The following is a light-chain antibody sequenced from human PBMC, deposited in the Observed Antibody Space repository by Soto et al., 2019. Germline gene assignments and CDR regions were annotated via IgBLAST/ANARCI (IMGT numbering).Light chain of an antibody. V-gene: IGLV2-14*01. CDR1: SSDVGDNNY. J-gene: IGLJ1*01. CDR2: DVT. Sequence: QSVLTQPASVSGSPGQSITITCTETSSDVGDNNYVSWYQQHPGKAPKLMIYDVTHRPSGISNRFSGSKSGNTASLTISGLQAEDEADYYCSSYTSSSTLYVFGTGTKVTVL. CDR3: SSYTSSSTLYV.